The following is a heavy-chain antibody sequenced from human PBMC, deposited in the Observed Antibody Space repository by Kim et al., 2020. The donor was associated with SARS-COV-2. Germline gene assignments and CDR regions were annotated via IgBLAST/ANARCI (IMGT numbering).Heavy chain of an antibody. D-gene: IGHD2-2*01. CDR2: ISNTGSA. V-gene: IGHV4-31*03. CDR3: TRGGDTTKVDY. CDR1: GGSISSGDKY. J-gene: IGHJ4*02. Sequence: SETLSLTCTVSGGSISSGDKYWAWIRQHPGQGLEWIGFISNTGSAYYNPSLKSRVTISIDTSTNQVSLKLNSVTAADTAMYYCTRGGDTTKVDYWGQGTLVTVSS.